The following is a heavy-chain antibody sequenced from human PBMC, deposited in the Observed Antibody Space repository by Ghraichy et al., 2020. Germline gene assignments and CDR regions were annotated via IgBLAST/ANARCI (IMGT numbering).Heavy chain of an antibody. J-gene: IGHJ4*02. CDR1: GGSISSSSYY. D-gene: IGHD6-25*01. CDR2: INFSGPL. V-gene: IGHV4-39*01. Sequence: SETLSLTCTVSGGSISSSSYYWGWIRQPPGKGLEWIGSINFSGPLSSTPSLKSRVTISVDTSKNQFSRKLSPVTAADTAVYYCARHPAAAYFDYWGQGTLVTVSS. CDR3: ARHPAAAYFDY.